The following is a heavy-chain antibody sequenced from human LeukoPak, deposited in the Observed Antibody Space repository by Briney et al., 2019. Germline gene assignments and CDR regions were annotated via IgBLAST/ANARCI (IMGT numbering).Heavy chain of an antibody. V-gene: IGHV5-51*01. J-gene: IGHJ4*02. CDR2: IYPGDSDT. CDR1: GYSFTSYW. D-gene: IGHD2-2*01. Sequence: GESLKISCKSSGYSFTSYWIGWVRQMPGKGLEWMGIIYPGDSDTRYSPSFQGQVTISADKSISTAYLQWSSLKASDTAMYYCARRTLGIGYCSSTSCGGFDYWGQGTLVTVSS. CDR3: ARRTLGIGYCSSTSCGGFDY.